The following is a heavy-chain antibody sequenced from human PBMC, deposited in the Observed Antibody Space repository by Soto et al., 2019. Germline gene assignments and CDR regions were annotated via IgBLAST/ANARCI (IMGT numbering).Heavy chain of an antibody. V-gene: IGHV4-30-2*01. CDR3: ARQPGFGESYSRGMDV. J-gene: IGHJ6*01. CDR2: IYHSVST. Sequence: RSLTCAASVGSLSMGGYYVWEIRQPPGKGLEWMGYIYHSVSTYYNPSLKSRVTISVDRSKNQFSLKLSSVTAADTAVYYCARQPGFGESYSRGMDVWRQAITVTVSS. D-gene: IGHD3-10*01. CDR1: VGSLSMGGYY.